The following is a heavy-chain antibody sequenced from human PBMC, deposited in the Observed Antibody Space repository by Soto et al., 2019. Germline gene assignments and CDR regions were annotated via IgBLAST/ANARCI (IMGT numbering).Heavy chain of an antibody. V-gene: IGHV4-59*01. D-gene: IGHD2-15*01. J-gene: IGHJ4*02. Sequence: KTSETLSVTCTVSGGSISSYYWSWIRQPPGKGLEWIGHIYYTGSTNYNPSLKSRLTISVDTSKNQFSLKLTSVTAADTAVYYCARDKKYCSGDKCSYFDYWGQGTLVTVSS. CDR3: ARDKKYCSGDKCSYFDY. CDR2: IYYTGST. CDR1: GGSISSYY.